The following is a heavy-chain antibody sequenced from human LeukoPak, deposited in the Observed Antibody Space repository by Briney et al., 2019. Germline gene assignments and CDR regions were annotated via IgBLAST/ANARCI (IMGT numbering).Heavy chain of an antibody. CDR2: IWGSGADT. J-gene: IGHJ3*01. Sequence: PEGSLRLSCAASGFIFSKYALVWVRQAPGKGLEWVSGIWGSGADTRYADAVKGRFTISRDNSKNTLYLQMNSLGADDTAVYYCGRDPNGDYVGAFEFWGQGTMVTVSS. CDR1: GFIFSKYA. CDR3: GRDPNGDYVGAFEF. D-gene: IGHD4-17*01. V-gene: IGHV3-23*01.